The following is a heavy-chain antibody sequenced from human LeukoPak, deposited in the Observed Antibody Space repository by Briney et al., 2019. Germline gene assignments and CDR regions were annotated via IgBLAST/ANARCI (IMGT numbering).Heavy chain of an antibody. V-gene: IGHV4-59*08. J-gene: IGHJ2*01. CDR1: GGFISRHY. CDR2: IYDTGST. CDR3: VRLSVVSPHRYFDL. Sequence: SESLSLTCTVAGGFISRHYWSWIRQPPSRGLEWVGYIYDTGSTNYNPPLKSRVTIPLDTSKNQFSLQLSSVTATDKAIYSCVRLSVVSPHRYFDLWGRGTLVTVSS. D-gene: IGHD4-23*01.